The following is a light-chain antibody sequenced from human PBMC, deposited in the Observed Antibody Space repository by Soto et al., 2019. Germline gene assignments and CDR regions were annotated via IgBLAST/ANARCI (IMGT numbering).Light chain of an antibody. CDR1: SSDVGGYNY. V-gene: IGLV2-14*03. J-gene: IGLJ1*01. Sequence: QSVLTQPASVSGSPGQSITFSCTGTSSDVGGYNYVSWYQQHPGKAPKLIISDVSNRPSGVSNRFSGSKSGNTASLTISGLQAEDEADYYCNSYTSSSTHVFGTGTRSPS. CDR3: NSYTSSSTHV. CDR2: DVS.